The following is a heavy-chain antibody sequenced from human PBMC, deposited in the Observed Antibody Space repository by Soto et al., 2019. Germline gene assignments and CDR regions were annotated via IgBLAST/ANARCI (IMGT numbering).Heavy chain of an antibody. CDR3: ARAEPRLGWGWYFVL. CDR1: GVSVTSGNHY. J-gene: IGHJ2*01. D-gene: IGHD2-21*01. CDR2: TFYNGST. Sequence: QVRLQESGPDAVKASETLSLTCTVSGVSVTSGNHYCNWIRQPPGMGLEWNGYTFYNGSTNYNPSVKNRATISVDTSRNQFSLRLTSVPAADTAVYYCARAEPRLGWGWYFVLWGRGTLVAVSS. V-gene: IGHV4-61*01.